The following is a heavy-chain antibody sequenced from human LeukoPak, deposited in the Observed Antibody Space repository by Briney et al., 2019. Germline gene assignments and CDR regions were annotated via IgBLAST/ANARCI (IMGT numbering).Heavy chain of an antibody. Sequence: SVKVSCKASGGTFSSYAISWVRQAPGQGLEWMGGIIPIFGTANYAQKFQGRVTITADESTSTAYMELGSLRSEDTAVYYCARGGEWLLSGDYYYYYMDVWGKGTTVTVSS. CDR3: ARGGEWLLSGDYYYYYMDV. V-gene: IGHV1-69*13. CDR1: GGTFSSYA. J-gene: IGHJ6*03. D-gene: IGHD3-3*01. CDR2: IIPIFGTA.